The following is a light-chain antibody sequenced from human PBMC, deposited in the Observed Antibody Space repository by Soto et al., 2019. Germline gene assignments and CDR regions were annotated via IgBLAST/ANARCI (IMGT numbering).Light chain of an antibody. V-gene: IGKV3-15*01. J-gene: IGKJ5*01. CDR2: GAS. CDR1: QSVTTN. Sequence: EKVMTQSPATLSVSPGESVTLSCRASQSVTTNLAWYQQKPGQAPRLLIYGASTGATDIPARFSGGGSGTEFTLIISSLQSEDSAVYYCQQYYSWPLTFGQGTRLEIK. CDR3: QQYYSWPLT.